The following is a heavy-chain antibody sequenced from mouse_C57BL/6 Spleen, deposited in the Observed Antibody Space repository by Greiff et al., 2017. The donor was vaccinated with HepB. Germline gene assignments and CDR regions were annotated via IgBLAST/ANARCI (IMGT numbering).Heavy chain of an antibody. Sequence: QVQLQQSGPGLVAPSQSLSITCTVSGFSLTSYAISWVRQPPGKGLEWLGVIWTGGGTNYNSALKSRLSISKDNSKSQVFLKMNSLQTDDTARYYCARMAIYYGNWYFDVWGTGTTVTVSS. J-gene: IGHJ1*03. V-gene: IGHV2-9-1*01. D-gene: IGHD2-1*01. CDR1: GFSLTSYA. CDR2: IWTGGGT. CDR3: ARMAIYYGNWYFDV.